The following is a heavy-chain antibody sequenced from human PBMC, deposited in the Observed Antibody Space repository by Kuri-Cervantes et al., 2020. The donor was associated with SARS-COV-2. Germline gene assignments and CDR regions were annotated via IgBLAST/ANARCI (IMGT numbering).Heavy chain of an antibody. CDR1: GFTFSKDN. V-gene: IGHV3-48*01. D-gene: IGHD3-10*01. Sequence: ETLSLTCAASGFTFSKDNMNWVRQAPGKGLEWVSYISTSSSTRYYADSVKGRFTISRDNAKNSLYLQMNSLRAEDTAVYYCARDPEGVIGFGYFDYWGQGTLVTVSS. J-gene: IGHJ4*02. CDR3: ARDPEGVIGFGYFDY. CDR2: ISTSSSTR.